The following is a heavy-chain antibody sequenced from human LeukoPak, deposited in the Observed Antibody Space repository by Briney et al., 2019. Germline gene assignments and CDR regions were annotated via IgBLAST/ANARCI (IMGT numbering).Heavy chain of an antibody. Sequence: PGGSLRLSCAASGFTFNSYWMHWVRQAPGKGLVWASRIDTDGSSTNYPDSVKGRFTISRDNAKNTLYLQMNSLIAEDTAVYYCARDLLRGGAYWGQGTLVTVSS. D-gene: IGHD1-26*01. CDR3: ARDLLRGGAY. J-gene: IGHJ4*02. CDR2: IDTDGSST. CDR1: GFTFNSYW. V-gene: IGHV3-74*01.